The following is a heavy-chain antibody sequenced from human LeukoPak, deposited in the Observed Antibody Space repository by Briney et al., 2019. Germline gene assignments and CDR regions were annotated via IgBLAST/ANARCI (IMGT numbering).Heavy chain of an antibody. V-gene: IGHV3-30*02. CDR3: VKDLHSGWSFDY. D-gene: IGHD6-19*01. CDR1: GFAFNNFG. J-gene: IGHJ4*02. Sequence: GGSLRLSCAASGFAFNNFGLHWVRQAPGKGLEWVAFISYDGSDKNCVDSVQGRFTISRDNSKNTLYLQMNSLRVDDTAVYYCVKDLHSGWSFDYWGQGIFVTVSS. CDR2: ISYDGSDK.